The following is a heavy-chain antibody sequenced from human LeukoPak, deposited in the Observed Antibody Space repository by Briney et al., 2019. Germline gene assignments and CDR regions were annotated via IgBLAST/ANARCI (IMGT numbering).Heavy chain of an antibody. CDR1: GFSFNSDW. D-gene: IGHD1-14*01. V-gene: IGHV3-7*03. J-gene: IGHJ4*02. CDR3: ARGGTRRPSPFDY. Sequence: GGSLRLSCAASGFSFNSDWMDWVRQAPGKGLEWVANIKQDGSEKYYVESVKGRFTLSRDNNKNLIYLQMNSLRADDTAIYYCARGGTRRPSPFDYWGQGILVTVSS. CDR2: IKQDGSEK.